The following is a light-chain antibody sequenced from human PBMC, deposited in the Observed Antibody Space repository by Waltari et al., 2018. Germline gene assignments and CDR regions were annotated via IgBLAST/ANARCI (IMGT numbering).Light chain of an antibody. Sequence: EIVLTQSPRTLSLSPGERATLSCRASQSVSSSSLAWYQQKPGQAPRLLIYGASSRATGIPDRFSGSGSGTEFTLTISRLEPEDFAVYYCHQYGSSPRTFGQGAKVEIK. J-gene: IGKJ1*01. CDR1: QSVSSSS. CDR3: HQYGSSPRT. CDR2: GAS. V-gene: IGKV3-20*01.